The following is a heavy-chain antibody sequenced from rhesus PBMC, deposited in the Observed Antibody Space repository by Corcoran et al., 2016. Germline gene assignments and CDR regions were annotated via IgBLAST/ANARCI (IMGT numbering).Heavy chain of an antibody. D-gene: IGHD1-44*01. Sequence: QVQLQESGPGLVEPSETLSLTCTVSGASLSRNWWSWSRQPPGKGLEWIREINAHSGSTNYNPSLKSRLTISKDASKNQVSLRLSFVTAADTAIYYCARHGEPMFDYWGQGVLVTVSS. CDR2: INAHSGST. CDR3: ARHGEPMFDY. CDR1: GASLSRNW. V-gene: IGHV4-80*01. J-gene: IGHJ4*01.